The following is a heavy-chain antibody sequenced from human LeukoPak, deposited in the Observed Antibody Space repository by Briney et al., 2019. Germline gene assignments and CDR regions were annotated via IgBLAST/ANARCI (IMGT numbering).Heavy chain of an antibody. CDR3: ARDGTGSWYFDL. CDR2: ISSSGSYI. D-gene: IGHD3-10*01. V-gene: IGHV3-21*01. CDR1: GFTFNSYS. Sequence: GGSLRLSFTASGFTFNSYSMNWVRQAPGKGLEWVSSISSSGSYIYYADSIRGRFTISRDNAKNSLYLQMNSLRAEDTAVYYCARDGTGSWYFDLWGRGTLVTFSS. J-gene: IGHJ2*01.